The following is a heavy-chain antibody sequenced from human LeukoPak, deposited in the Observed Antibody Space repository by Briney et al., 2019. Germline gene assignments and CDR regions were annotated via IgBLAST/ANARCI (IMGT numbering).Heavy chain of an antibody. D-gene: IGHD2-2*01. CDR1: GFTFSSYG. CDR3: ARGDETCSRASCYSYFDY. Sequence: PGGSLTPSCAASGFTFSSYGMHWVRQAQGKEMDWVAATWYDGGTKHQAHSVKDRFTISRDNGKNSLYLQMNSVRAEDTAVYYCARGDETCSRASCYSYFDYWGQGTLVTVSS. CDR2: TWYDGGTK. J-gene: IGHJ4*02. V-gene: IGHV3-33*01.